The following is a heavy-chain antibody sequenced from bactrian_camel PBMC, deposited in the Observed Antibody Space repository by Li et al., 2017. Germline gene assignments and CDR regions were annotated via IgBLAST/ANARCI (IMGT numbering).Heavy chain of an antibody. CDR3: ATDYGLGTGTLM. V-gene: IGHV3S1*01. D-gene: IGHD5*01. J-gene: IGHJ4*01. CDR2: ISNCGGST. CDR1: GFSFTDYS. Sequence: QLVESGGDLAQPGGSLRLSCAASGFSFTDYSVYWVRQAPGKGFEWVSVISNCGGSTYYADSVKGRFTISRDNAKNTLYLQIYSLKTEDTAVYYCATDYGLGTGTLMWGQGTQVTVS.